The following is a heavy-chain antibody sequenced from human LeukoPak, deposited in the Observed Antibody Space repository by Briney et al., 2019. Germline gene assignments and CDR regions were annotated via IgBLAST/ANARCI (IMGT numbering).Heavy chain of an antibody. Sequence: GGTLRLSCAASGFTLSSYAMSWVRQAPGKGLEWVSAISGSGGSTYYADSVKGRFTISRDNSKNTLYLQMNSLRAEDTAVYYCAKSRGSSWTYDAFDIWGQGTMVTVSS. J-gene: IGHJ3*02. D-gene: IGHD6-13*01. V-gene: IGHV3-23*01. CDR1: GFTLSSYA. CDR2: ISGSGGST. CDR3: AKSRGSSWTYDAFDI.